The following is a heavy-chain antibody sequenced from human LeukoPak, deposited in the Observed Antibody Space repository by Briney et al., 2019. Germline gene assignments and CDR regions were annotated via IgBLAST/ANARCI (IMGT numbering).Heavy chain of an antibody. Sequence: GGSLRLSCAASGITFISAWLNWVRQAPGKGLEWVGRIKSKTDGGTAEHAAPVKGRFIISRDDSKNTLYLQMNSLNSDDTGVYYCATALRGVGFWGQGTLVTVPS. CDR3: ATALRGVGF. CDR1: GITFISAW. CDR2: IKSKTDGGTA. D-gene: IGHD3-3*01. V-gene: IGHV3-15*01. J-gene: IGHJ4*02.